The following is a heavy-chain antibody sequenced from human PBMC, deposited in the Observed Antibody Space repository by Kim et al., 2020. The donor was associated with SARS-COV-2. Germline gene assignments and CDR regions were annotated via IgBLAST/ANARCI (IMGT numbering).Heavy chain of an antibody. CDR1: GYSISSGYY. D-gene: IGHD6-19*01. Sequence: SETLSLTCTVSGYSISSGYYWGWIRQPPGKGLEWIGSIYHSGSTYYNPSLKSRVTISVDTSKNQFSLRLSSVTATDTAVYFCARIAVAFYFDYWGQGTLVTVSS. J-gene: IGHJ4*02. CDR3: ARIAVAFYFDY. CDR2: IYHSGST. V-gene: IGHV4-38-2*02.